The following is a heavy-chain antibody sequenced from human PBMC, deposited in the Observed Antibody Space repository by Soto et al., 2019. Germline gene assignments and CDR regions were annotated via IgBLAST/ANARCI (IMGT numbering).Heavy chain of an antibody. CDR1: GYNFISYW. CDR2: IYPLDSDT. V-gene: IGHV5-51*01. J-gene: IGHJ4*02. D-gene: IGHD6-13*01. CDR3: ARHQQAGIALDDALAY. Sequence: GESLKISCKGSGYNFISYWIGWVRQMPGKGLEWMGIIYPLDSDTRYSPSFQGQVTISVDKSSNTAYLQWNSLTASDTAMYYCARHQQAGIALDDALAYWGQGPVVTAPQ.